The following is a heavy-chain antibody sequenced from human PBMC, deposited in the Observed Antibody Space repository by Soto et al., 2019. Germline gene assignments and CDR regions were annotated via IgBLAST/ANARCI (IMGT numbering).Heavy chain of an antibody. Sequence: SETLSLTCTVSGGSISSGGYYWSWIRQHPGKGLEWIGYIYYSGSTYYNPSLKSRVTISVDTSKNQFSLKLSSVTAADTAGYYCATYGSGSYKPTTFDYWGQGTLVTVSS. CDR3: ATYGSGSYKPTTFDY. J-gene: IGHJ4*02. CDR2: IYYSGST. V-gene: IGHV4-31*03. D-gene: IGHD3-10*01. CDR1: GGSISSGGYY.